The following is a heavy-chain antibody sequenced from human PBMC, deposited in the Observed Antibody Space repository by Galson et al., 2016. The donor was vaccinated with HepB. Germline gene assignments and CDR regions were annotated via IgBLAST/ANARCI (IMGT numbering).Heavy chain of an antibody. CDR1: GFSLSTSGVG. CDR2: IYWDDDK. CDR3: EHSKIQLSAFDI. D-gene: IGHD5-18*01. V-gene: IGHV2-5*02. J-gene: IGHJ3*02. Sequence: PALVKPTQTLTLTCTFSGFSLSTSGVGVGWIRQPPGKALEWLALIYWDDDKRYSPSLKSRLTITKDTSRNQVVLTMTNMDPVDTGTYYCEHSKIQLSAFDIWGQGTMVTVSS.